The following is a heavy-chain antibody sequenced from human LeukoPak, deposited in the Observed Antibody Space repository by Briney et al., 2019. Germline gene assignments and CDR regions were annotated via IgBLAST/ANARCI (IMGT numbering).Heavy chain of an antibody. D-gene: IGHD3-16*01. Sequence: GSLRLSCAASGFTFSSYEMNWVRQAPGEGLEWIGYIYYSGSTNYNPSLKSRVTISVDTSKNQFSLKLSSVTAADTAVYYCARAPGFGYYYMDVWGKGTTVIVSS. J-gene: IGHJ6*03. CDR1: GFTFSSYE. V-gene: IGHV4-59*01. CDR3: ARAPGFGYYYMDV. CDR2: IYYSGST.